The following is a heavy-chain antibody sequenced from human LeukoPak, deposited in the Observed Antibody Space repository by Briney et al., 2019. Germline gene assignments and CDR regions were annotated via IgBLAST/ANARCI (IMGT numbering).Heavy chain of an antibody. CDR1: GFTFSSYS. J-gene: IGHJ4*02. CDR2: ISSSSSDI. V-gene: IGHV3-21*01. Sequence: KPGGSLRLSCAASGFTFSSYSMNWVRQAPGKGLEWVSSISSSSSDIYYADSVKGRFTISRDNAKNSLYLQITSLRAEDTAVYYCARDRDGYNSEASDYWGQGTLVTVSS. CDR3: ARDRDGYNSEASDY. D-gene: IGHD5-24*01.